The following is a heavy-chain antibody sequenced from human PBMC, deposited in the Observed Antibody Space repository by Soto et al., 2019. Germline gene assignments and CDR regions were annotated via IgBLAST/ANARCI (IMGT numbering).Heavy chain of an antibody. CDR1: GGIFGTYT. CDR2: IIPLLNKA. J-gene: IGHJ5*02. CDR3: ARGHHGWLDP. Sequence: QVQLVQSGAEMKKPGSSVKVSCKASGGIFGTYTINWVRQAPGQGLEWMGRIIPLLNKADYAQKFQGRVTISVERSADTAYMELGSLTSADTAVYYCARGHHGWLDPWGQGSLVTVSS. V-gene: IGHV1-69*02.